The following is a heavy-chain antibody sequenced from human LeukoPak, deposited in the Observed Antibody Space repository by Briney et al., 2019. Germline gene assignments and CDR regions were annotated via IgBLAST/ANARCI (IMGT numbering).Heavy chain of an antibody. Sequence: GGSLRLSCAASGFTFSAYNMHWVRQAPGKGLEWVSYSSRGSITIYCADSVKGRFTISRDSARNSLYLQMSSLRDEDTAVYYCARAAGYYAPFDYWGQGILVTVSS. J-gene: IGHJ4*02. D-gene: IGHD2-2*01. V-gene: IGHV3-48*02. CDR2: SSRGSITI. CDR1: GFTFSAYN. CDR3: ARAAGYYAPFDY.